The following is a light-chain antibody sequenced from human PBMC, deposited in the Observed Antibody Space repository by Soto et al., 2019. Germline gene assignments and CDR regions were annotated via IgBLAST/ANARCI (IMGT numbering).Light chain of an antibody. V-gene: IGKV3-20*01. J-gene: IGKJ1*01. CDR1: QSVDNSY. Sequence: EIVLTQSPGTLSLSSRERATRSCKTSQSVDNSYLAWYQHKHGQPPRLLIYGASGRATGIPDRFRASGSGTDFTLTINRLDPEDFAVDYCQQYDTSPWTFGPGTKVEIK. CDR2: GAS. CDR3: QQYDTSPWT.